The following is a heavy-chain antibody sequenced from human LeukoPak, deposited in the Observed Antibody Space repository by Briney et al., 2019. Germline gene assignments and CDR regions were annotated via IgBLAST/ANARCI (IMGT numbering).Heavy chain of an antibody. CDR1: GYSFTSYW. CDR3: ARPTLTCYSSGFGY. CDR2: IYPGDSDT. V-gene: IGHV5-51*01. D-gene: IGHD6-19*01. Sequence: GESLKISCKASGYSFTSYWIVWVGQMPGKGLEWMGVIYPGDSDTRYSPSFQGQVTISADKSISTAFLQWNGLRASDTAIYYCARPTLTCYSSGFGYWGQGTLVTVSS. J-gene: IGHJ4*02.